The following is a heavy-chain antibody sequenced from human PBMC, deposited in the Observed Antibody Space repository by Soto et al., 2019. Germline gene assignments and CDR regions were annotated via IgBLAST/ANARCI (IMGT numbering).Heavy chain of an antibody. CDR2: INPNSGGT. V-gene: IGHV1-2*02. Sequence: QVQLVQSGAEVKKPGASVKVSCKASGYTFTGYYMHWVRQAPGQGLEWMGWINPNSGGTNYAQKFQGRVTMTRDTSISTAYMELSRLRCGDTAVYYCARDIFYYGSGSYPYYYGMDVWGQGTTVTVSS. J-gene: IGHJ6*02. D-gene: IGHD3-10*01. CDR3: ARDIFYYGSGSYPYYYGMDV. CDR1: GYTFTGYY.